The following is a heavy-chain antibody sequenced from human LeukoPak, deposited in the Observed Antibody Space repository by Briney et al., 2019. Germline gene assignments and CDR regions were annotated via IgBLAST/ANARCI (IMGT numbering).Heavy chain of an antibody. V-gene: IGHV3-21*04. CDR2: ISSSSSYI. CDR1: GFTFSSYS. D-gene: IGHD3-10*01. J-gene: IGHJ5*02. Sequence: GGSLRLPCAASGFTFSSYSMNWVRQAPGKGLEWVSSISSSSSYIYYADSVKGRFTISRDNAKNSLYLQMNSLRAEDTAVYYCARGLTMVRGVLRWFDPWGQGTLVTVSS. CDR3: ARGLTMVRGVLRWFDP.